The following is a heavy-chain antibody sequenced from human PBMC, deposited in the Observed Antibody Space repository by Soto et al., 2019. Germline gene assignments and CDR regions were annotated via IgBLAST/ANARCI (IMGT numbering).Heavy chain of an antibody. CDR3: AKFGMATTKRSPPYYIDY. V-gene: IGHV3-23*01. D-gene: IGHD1-1*01. CDR1: GFTFSSYA. Sequence: GCLILSCASSGFTFSSYAMSWVRQAPGKGLEWVSSISGSGGGTYYADSVKGRFTFSRDNSKNTLYLQMNSLRAEDTAVYYCAKFGMATTKRSPPYYIDYWGQGALVTVSS. CDR2: ISGSGGGT. J-gene: IGHJ4*02.